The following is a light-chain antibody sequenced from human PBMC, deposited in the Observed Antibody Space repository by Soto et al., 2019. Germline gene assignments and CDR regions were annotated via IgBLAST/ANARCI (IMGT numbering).Light chain of an antibody. CDR1: SSDIGGYEY. V-gene: IGLV2-14*01. Sequence: QSALTQPASVSGSPGQSITISCIGTSSDIGGYEYVSWYQKHPGKAPKLLISEVRNRPSGVSDRFTGSKSGYTASLTISGLQAEDEADYYCQSYDSSLSGSVFGTGTKLTVL. CDR2: EVR. CDR3: QSYDSSLSGSV. J-gene: IGLJ1*01.